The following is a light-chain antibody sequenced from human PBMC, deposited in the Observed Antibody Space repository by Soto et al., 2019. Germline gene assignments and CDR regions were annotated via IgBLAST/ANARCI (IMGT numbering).Light chain of an antibody. CDR3: SSCTSSNTYV. J-gene: IGLJ1*01. V-gene: IGLV2-18*02. CDR1: SSDVGTYNR. CDR2: DVT. Sequence: QSVLTQPPSVSGSPGQSVAISCTGTSSDVGTYNRVSWYQQPPGTAPKLMIYDVTNRPSGVPDRFSGSKSGNTASLTISGLQAEDEADYCCSSCTSSNTYVFGTGTXVTVL.